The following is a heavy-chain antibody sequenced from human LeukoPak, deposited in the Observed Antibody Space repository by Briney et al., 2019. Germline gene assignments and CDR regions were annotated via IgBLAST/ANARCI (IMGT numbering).Heavy chain of an antibody. D-gene: IGHD6-19*01. V-gene: IGHV3-23*01. CDR3: AKEESSAPFYYYYGMDV. CDR2: ISGSGGST. J-gene: IGHJ6*02. Sequence: KPGGSLRLSCAASGFTFSSYSMNWVRQAPGKGLEWVSAISGSGGSTYYADSVKGRFTISRDNSKNTLYLQMNSLRAEDTAVYYCAKEESSAPFYYYYGMDVWGQGTTVTVSS. CDR1: GFTFSSYS.